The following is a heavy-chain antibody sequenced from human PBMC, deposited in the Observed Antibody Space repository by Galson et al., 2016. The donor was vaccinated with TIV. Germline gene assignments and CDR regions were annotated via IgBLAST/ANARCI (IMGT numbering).Heavy chain of an antibody. CDR1: GYTFTGFY. J-gene: IGHJ5*02. Sequence: SVKVSCKASGYTFTGFYIHWIRQAPGQGLEWMGRLNPDSGDTDYAQNFQGRVTMTRDTSIRTAYMELSRLMSVDTAVYYCARRNRGNWLDPWGQGTLVTVSS. CDR3: ARRNRGNWLDP. D-gene: IGHD3-10*01. V-gene: IGHV1-2*06. CDR2: LNPDSGDT.